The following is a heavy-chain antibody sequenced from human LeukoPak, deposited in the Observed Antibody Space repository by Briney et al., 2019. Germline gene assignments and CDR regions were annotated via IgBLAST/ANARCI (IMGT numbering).Heavy chain of an antibody. CDR2: IYHGGSP. CDR1: GGSISSSNW. V-gene: IGHV4-4*02. CDR3: ARGGLRSRAGLDY. Sequence: SETLSLTCAVSGGSISSSNWWSWVRQPRGKGLEGIGEIYHGGSPNYNPSLKSRFTISGDESQSHFSLKLSSVTAADTAVYYCARGGLRSRAGLDYWGQGTLVTVSS. J-gene: IGHJ4*02. D-gene: IGHD4-17*01.